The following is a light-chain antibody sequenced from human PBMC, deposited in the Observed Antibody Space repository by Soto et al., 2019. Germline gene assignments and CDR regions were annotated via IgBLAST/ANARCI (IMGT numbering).Light chain of an antibody. CDR2: GNN. CDR3: QSYDSSLRGSV. V-gene: IGLV1-40*01. Sequence: QYVLTQPPSVSGAPGQRGTISCTGSSSNIGADYDVHWYQQIPGTAPKFLIYGNNNRPSGVPDRFSGSTSGTSASLDITGLQAEDVADYYCQSYDSSLRGSVFGTGTKLTVL. J-gene: IGLJ1*01. CDR1: SSNIGADYD.